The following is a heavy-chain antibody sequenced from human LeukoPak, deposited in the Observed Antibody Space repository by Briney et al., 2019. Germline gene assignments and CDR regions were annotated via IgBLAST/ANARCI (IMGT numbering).Heavy chain of an antibody. CDR2: ISYSENT. J-gene: IGHJ6*03. V-gene: IGHV4-59*08. CDR1: GVSPSSYY. Sequence: SETLSLTCTVSGVSPSSYYWSWIRQPPGKGLEWIGYISYSENTNYNPSLKSRVNISVDSSKNQFSLKLSSVTAADTAVYYCAGTSKYMAVWGKGTTVTVSS. CDR3: AGTSKYMAV.